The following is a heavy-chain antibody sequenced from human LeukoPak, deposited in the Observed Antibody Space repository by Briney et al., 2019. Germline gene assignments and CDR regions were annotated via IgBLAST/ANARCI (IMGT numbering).Heavy chain of an antibody. CDR1: GYSFTTYW. J-gene: IGHJ5*02. CDR2: INPGDSTT. Sequence: GESLKISCKGSGYSFTTYWIGWVRQLPGKGLEWMGIINPGDSTTKYSPSFQGQVTISADKSISTAYLQWSSLKASDTAIYYCARNAQQQNWFDPWGQGTLVTVSP. CDR3: ARNAQQQNWFDP. V-gene: IGHV5-51*01. D-gene: IGHD1/OR15-1a*01.